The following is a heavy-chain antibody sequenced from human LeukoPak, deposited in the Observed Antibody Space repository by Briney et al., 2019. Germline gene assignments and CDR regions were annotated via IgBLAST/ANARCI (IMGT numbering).Heavy chain of an antibody. V-gene: IGHV4-39*07. CDR1: GGSISSSSYY. D-gene: IGHD5-18*01. CDR2: IYYSGST. CDR3: ARDDVDTPTFDF. J-gene: IGHJ4*02. Sequence: SETLSLTCTVSGGSISSSSYYWGWIRQPPGKGLEWIGSIYYSGSTYYNPSLKSRVTISVDTSKNQFSLKLSSVTAADTAVYYCARDDVDTPTFDFWGQGILVTVFS.